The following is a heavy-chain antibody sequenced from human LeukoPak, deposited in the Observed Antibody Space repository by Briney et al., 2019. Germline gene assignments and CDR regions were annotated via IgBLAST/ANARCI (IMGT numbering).Heavy chain of an antibody. V-gene: IGHV1-46*01. CDR2: INPSGGST. D-gene: IGHD1-7*01. J-gene: IGHJ6*02. Sequence: PVASVKVSCKASGYTFTSYYMHWVRQAPGQGLEWMGIINPSGGSTSYAQKFQGRVTMTRDTSTSTVYMELSSLRSEDTAVYYCARGQLELRGDYYGMDVWGQGTTVTVSS. CDR3: ARGQLELRGDYYGMDV. CDR1: GYTFTSYY.